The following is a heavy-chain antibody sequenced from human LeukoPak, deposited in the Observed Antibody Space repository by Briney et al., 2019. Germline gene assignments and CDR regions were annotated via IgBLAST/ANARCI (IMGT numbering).Heavy chain of an antibody. CDR3: ARGRPYFDY. CDR1: GGSISSSSYY. CDR2: IYYSGST. J-gene: IGHJ4*02. V-gene: IGHV4-39*07. Sequence: SETLSLTCTVSGGSISSSSYYWGWIRQPSGKGLEWIGSIYYSGSTNYNPSLKSRVTISVDTSKNQFSLKLSSVTAADTAVYYCARGRPYFDYWGQGTLVTVSS.